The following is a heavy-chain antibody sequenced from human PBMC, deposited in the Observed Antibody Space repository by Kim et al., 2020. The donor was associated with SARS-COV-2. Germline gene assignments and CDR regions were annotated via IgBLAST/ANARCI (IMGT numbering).Heavy chain of an antibody. Sequence: GGSLRLSCAASGFIFSSYAMQWVRQAPGKGLEWVAVISFDGSNEYYTDSVKGRFTISRDNSKNTLYLQMNSLRAEDTAVYYCARETRVRGYSYGYRDYYFGMDVWGQGTTVTVSS. CDR1: GFIFSSYA. V-gene: IGHV3-30-3*01. CDR2: ISFDGSNE. J-gene: IGHJ6*02. D-gene: IGHD5-18*01. CDR3: ARETRVRGYSYGYRDYYFGMDV.